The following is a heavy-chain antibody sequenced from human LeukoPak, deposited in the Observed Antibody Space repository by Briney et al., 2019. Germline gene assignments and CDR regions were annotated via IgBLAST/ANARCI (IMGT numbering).Heavy chain of an antibody. CDR2: VSSTGST. CDR1: GGSISSGGYS. J-gene: IGHJ4*02. V-gene: IGHV4-30-4*07. Sequence: SDTLSLTCAVSGGSISSGGYSWGWIRQPPGKGLEWIGYVSSTGSTYDNPSLKSRLSISLHTSNNQFSLNLNSVTAADTAVYYCARDVVAAAGTWDYWGQGTLVTVSS. CDR3: ARDVVAAAGTWDY. D-gene: IGHD6-13*01.